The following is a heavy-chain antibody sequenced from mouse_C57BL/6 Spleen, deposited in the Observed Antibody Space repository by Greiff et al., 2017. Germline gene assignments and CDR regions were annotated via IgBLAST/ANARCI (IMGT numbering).Heavy chain of an antibody. CDR1: GYTFTSYW. Sequence: QVQLQQPGAELVMPGASVKLSCKASGYTFTSYWMPWVKQRPGQGLEWIGEIDPSDSYTNYNQKFKGKSTLTVDKSSSPAYMQRSSLTSEDSAVYYCARRNYYGSPYYFDYWGQGTTLTVSS. CDR2: IDPSDSYT. D-gene: IGHD1-1*01. J-gene: IGHJ2*01. V-gene: IGHV1-69*01. CDR3: ARRNYYGSPYYFDY.